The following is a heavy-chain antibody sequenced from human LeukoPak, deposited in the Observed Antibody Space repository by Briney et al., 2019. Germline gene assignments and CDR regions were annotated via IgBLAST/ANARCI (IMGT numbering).Heavy chain of an antibody. CDR3: AKEICAYGGYDY. V-gene: IGHV3-30*18. CDR2: ISPDGSNK. D-gene: IGHD2-21*01. Sequence: GRSLRLSCAASGFTFSNYGMHWVRQAPGKGLEWVAVISPDGSNKYYADHVKGRFTISRDNSKNTLYLQMNTLSADDTAVYYCAKEICAYGGYDYWGQGALVSVCS. CDR1: GFTFSNYG. J-gene: IGHJ4*02.